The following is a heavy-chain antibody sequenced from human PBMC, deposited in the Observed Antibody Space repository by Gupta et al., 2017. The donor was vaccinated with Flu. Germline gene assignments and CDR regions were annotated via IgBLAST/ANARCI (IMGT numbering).Heavy chain of an antibody. CDR2: IRSKAYGGTT. Sequence: VESGGGLVQPGRSLRLSCTASGFTFGDYAMSWFRQAPGKGLEWVGFIRSKAYGGTTEYAASVKGRFTISRDDSKSIAYLQMNSLKTEDTAVYYCTREPRYYDSSGYLDAFDIWGQGTMVTVSS. J-gene: IGHJ3*02. V-gene: IGHV3-49*03. D-gene: IGHD3-22*01. CDR3: TREPRYYDSSGYLDAFDI. CDR1: GFTFGDYA.